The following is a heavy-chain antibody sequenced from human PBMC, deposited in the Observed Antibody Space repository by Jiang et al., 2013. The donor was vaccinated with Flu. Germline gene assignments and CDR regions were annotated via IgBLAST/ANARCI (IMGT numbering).Heavy chain of an antibody. CDR3: ARDLSSGWYDAFDI. J-gene: IGHJ3*02. Sequence: VQLVESGGGLVQPGGSLRLSCAASGFTFSSYWMSWVRQAPGKGLEWVANIKQDGSEKYYVDSVKGRFTISRDNAKNSLYLQMNSLRAEDTAVYYCARDLSSGWYDAFDIWGQGTMVTVS. D-gene: IGHD6-19*01. V-gene: IGHV3-7*01. CDR1: GFTFSSYW. CDR2: IKQDGSEK.